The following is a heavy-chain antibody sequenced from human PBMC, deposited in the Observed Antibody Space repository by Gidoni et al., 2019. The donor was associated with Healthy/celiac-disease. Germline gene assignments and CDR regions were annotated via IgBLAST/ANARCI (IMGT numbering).Heavy chain of an antibody. V-gene: IGHV3-15*01. Sequence: EVQLVESGGGLVKPGGSLRLSCAASGFTFSNAWMSWVRQAPGKGLEWVGRIKSKTDGGTTDYAAPVKGRFTISRDDSKNTLYLQMNSLKTEDTAVYYCTTVTTPPSIVVVPAAPVGAFDIWGQGTMVTVSS. CDR2: IKSKTDGGTT. J-gene: IGHJ3*02. D-gene: IGHD2-2*01. CDR1: GFTFSNAW. CDR3: TTVTTPPSIVVVPAAPVGAFDI.